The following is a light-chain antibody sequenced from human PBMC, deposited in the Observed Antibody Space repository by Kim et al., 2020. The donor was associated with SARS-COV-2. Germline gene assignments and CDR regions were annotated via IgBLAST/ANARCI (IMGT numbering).Light chain of an antibody. Sequence: GQSITISCTGTSSLVGDYNYVSWYQQHPDQAPKLIIYDVSYRPSGVSTPFSGSKSGNTTSLTISGLQAADEADYYCTSYTGADTVLFGGGTQLTVL. CDR1: SSLVGDYNY. CDR3: TSYTGADTVL. V-gene: IGLV2-14*03. J-gene: IGLJ2*01. CDR2: DVS.